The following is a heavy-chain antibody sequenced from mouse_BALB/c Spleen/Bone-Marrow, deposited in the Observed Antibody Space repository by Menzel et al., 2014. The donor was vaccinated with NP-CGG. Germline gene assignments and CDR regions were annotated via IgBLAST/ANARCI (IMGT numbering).Heavy chain of an antibody. CDR3: ARNSGGFAY. CDR1: GFSLTSYG. V-gene: IGHV2-2*02. J-gene: IGHJ3*01. CDR2: IWSGGST. Sequence: VQLQESGPGLVQPSQSLSITCPVSGFSLTSYGVHWVRQSPGKGLEWLGVIWSGGSTDYNAAFISRLSISKDNSKSQVFFKMNSLQANDTAIYYCARNSGGFAYWGQGTLVTVSA.